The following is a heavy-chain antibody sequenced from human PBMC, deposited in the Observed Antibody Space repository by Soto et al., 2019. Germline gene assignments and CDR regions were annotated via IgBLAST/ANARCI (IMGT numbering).Heavy chain of an antibody. V-gene: IGHV3-33*01. CDR3: ARESDYYDSSGYPKPFDS. CDR1: GFTFSSFG. Sequence: GGSLRLSCAASGFTFSSFGMHWVRQAPGKGLEWVALIWYDGSNKDYADSVKGRFTISRDNSKSTLYLQMNSLRAEDTAVYYCARESDYYDSSGYPKPFDSWGQGTQVTVSS. CDR2: IWYDGSNK. D-gene: IGHD3-22*01. J-gene: IGHJ4*02.